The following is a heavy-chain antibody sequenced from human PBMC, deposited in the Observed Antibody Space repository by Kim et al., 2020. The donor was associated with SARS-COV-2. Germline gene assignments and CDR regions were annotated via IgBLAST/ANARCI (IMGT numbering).Heavy chain of an antibody. D-gene: IGHD3-3*01. CDR3: AKGRITISGVVIIYDAFDV. V-gene: IGHV3-23*01. CDR2: ISCSGGNT. J-gene: IGHJ3*01. CDR1: GFTFSSYA. Sequence: GGSLRLSCAASGFTFSSYAMSWVRQAPGKGLEWVSAISCSGGNTYYAESVKGRFTISRDNSKNTLYLQMNSRRAEDTAVYYCAKGRITISGVVIIYDAFDVWGQGTMVTVSS.